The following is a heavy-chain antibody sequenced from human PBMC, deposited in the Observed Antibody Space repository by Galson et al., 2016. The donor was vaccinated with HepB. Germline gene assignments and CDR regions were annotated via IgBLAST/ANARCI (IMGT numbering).Heavy chain of an antibody. CDR2: ISAYSGNT. D-gene: IGHD3-10*01. J-gene: IGHJ4*02. Sequence: SCKASGYTFTSYGISWVRQAPGQGLEWMGWISAYSGNTNYAQKFQGRVTVTTETSTSTAYMELRSLRSDDTALYYCVRDRSVTVGREVIEYFDFWGPGTLITVSS. CDR1: GYTFTSYG. CDR3: VRDRSVTVGREVIEYFDF. V-gene: IGHV1-18*01.